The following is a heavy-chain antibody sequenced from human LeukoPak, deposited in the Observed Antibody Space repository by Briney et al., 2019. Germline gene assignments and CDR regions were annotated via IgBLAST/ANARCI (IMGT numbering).Heavy chain of an antibody. V-gene: IGHV1-2*02. CDR3: ARDYGGNSVQDY. Sequence: ASVKVSCKASGYTFTGYYMHWVRQAPGQGLEWMGWINPNSDGTNYAQKVQGRVTMSRDTSISTAYMELSRLRSDDTAVYYCARDYGGNSVQDYWGQGTLVTVSS. J-gene: IGHJ4*02. CDR2: INPNSDGT. CDR1: GYTFTGYY. D-gene: IGHD4-23*01.